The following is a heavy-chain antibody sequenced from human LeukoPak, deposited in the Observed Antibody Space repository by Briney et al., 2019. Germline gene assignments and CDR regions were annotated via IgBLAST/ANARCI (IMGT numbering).Heavy chain of an antibody. V-gene: IGHV1-24*01. J-gene: IGHJ4*02. Sequence: GASVTVSCKVSGYTLTELSMHWVRQAPGKGLEWMGGFDPEDGETIYAQKFQGRVTMTEDTSTDTAYMELSSLRSEDTAVYYCATIRGDGYNYDYWGQGTLVTVSS. CDR1: GYTLTELS. CDR2: FDPEDGET. D-gene: IGHD5-24*01. CDR3: ATIRGDGYNYDY.